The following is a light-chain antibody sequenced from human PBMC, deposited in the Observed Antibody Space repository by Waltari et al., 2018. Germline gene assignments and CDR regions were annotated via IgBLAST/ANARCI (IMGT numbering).Light chain of an antibody. Sequence: SYELTQPPSVSVSPGQTARITCPADTSPNQSAFWYQQKPGQAPVLVIYKDSERPSGIPERFSGSSSGTTVTLTISGAQAEDEADYYCQASDTSGSYPVFGGGTKLTVL. CDR3: QASDTSGSYPV. CDR2: KDS. CDR1: TSPNQS. J-gene: IGLJ2*01. V-gene: IGLV3-25*03.